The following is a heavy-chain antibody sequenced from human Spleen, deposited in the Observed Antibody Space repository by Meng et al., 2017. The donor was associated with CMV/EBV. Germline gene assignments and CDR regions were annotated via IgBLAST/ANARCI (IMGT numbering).Heavy chain of an antibody. Sequence: GSLRLSCAVSGGSISSSNWWSWVRQPPGKGLEWIGEIYHSGSTNYNPSLKSRVTISVDTSKNQFSLKLSSVTAADTAVYYCAAGYSSSWVDYWGQGTLVTVSS. V-gene: IGHV4-4*02. CDR2: IYHSGST. J-gene: IGHJ4*02. CDR3: AAGYSSSWVDY. D-gene: IGHD6-13*01. CDR1: GGSISSSNW.